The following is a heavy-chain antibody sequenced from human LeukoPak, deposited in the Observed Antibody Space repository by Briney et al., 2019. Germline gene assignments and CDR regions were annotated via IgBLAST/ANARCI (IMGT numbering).Heavy chain of an antibody. D-gene: IGHD2-15*01. CDR1: GYTFTGYY. V-gene: IGHV1-24*01. CDR3: ATGGVKGYCSGGSCYTYAFDI. CDR2: FDPEDGET. Sequence: ASVKVSCKASGYTFTGYYMHWVRQAPGQGLEWMGGFDPEDGETIYAQKFQGRVTMTEDTSTDTAYMELSSLRSEDTAVYYCATGGVKGYCSGGSCYTYAFDIWGQGTMVTVSS. J-gene: IGHJ3*02.